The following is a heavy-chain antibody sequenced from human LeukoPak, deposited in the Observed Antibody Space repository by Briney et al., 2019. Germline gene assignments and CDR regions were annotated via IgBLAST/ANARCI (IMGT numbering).Heavy chain of an antibody. Sequence: SETLSLTCTVSNDSITSYSWNWLRQPPGKGLEWIGSIYYSGSADYIPSLRNRLTISVDTSKNEFSLKLSSVSAADTAVYYCATSDGYPYIDAFDIWGQGTMVTVSS. D-gene: IGHD5-24*01. CDR3: ATSDGYPYIDAFDI. J-gene: IGHJ3*02. CDR2: IYYSGSA. CDR1: NDSITSYS. V-gene: IGHV4-59*01.